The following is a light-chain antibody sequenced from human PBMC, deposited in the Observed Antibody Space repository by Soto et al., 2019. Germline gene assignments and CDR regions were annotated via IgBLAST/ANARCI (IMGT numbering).Light chain of an antibody. CDR1: QSVSNSY. J-gene: IGKJ4*01. CDR2: GAS. Sequence: EIVLTQSPGTLSLSPGERATLSCRASQSVSNSYLAWYQQKPGQAPRLLINGASRRATGIPDRFSGSGSGTDFTLTISRLEPEDFAVYYCQQYGRSPLTFGGGTKVEIK. V-gene: IGKV3-20*01. CDR3: QQYGRSPLT.